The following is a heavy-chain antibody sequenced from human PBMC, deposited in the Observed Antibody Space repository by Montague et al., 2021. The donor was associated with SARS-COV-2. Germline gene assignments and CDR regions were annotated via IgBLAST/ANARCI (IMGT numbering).Heavy chain of an antibody. CDR1: GGSIRSTTFY. Sequence: SETLSLTCTVSGGSIRSTTFYWGWIRQSPGKGLEWIGYIYESDNTYYNPSLKSRVSISLDTPNNQFSLKITSLIVADTAIYYCVSPGKSAVAGQFDYWGQGTLVTVSS. J-gene: IGHJ4*02. V-gene: IGHV4-61*05. CDR2: IYESDNT. CDR3: VSPGKSAVAGQFDY. D-gene: IGHD6-19*01.